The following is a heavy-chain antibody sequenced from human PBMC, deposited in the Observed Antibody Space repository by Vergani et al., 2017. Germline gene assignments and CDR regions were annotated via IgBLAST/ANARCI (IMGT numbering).Heavy chain of an antibody. CDR2: IKSNADGGSA. D-gene: IGHD2-21*01. CDR1: EFTFSDVW. Sequence: EGQLVESGGGLVKPGGSLRHYCAASEFTFSDVWMSWVRQAPGKGLEWVARIKSNADGGSADYAASVKGRFIISRDDSKNFLYLQMNSLKIEDTALYFCTAEKEVAFYYSYYHMDVWGKGTTVTVSS. J-gene: IGHJ6*03. CDR3: TAEKEVAFYYSYYHMDV. V-gene: IGHV3-15*01.